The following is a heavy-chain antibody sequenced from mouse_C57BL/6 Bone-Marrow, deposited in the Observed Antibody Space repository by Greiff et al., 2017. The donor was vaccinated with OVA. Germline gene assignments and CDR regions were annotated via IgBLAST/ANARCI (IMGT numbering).Heavy chain of an antibody. Sequence: QVQLQQSGAELVRPGTSVKMSCKASGYTFTNYWIGWAKQRPGHGLEWIGDIYPGGGYTNYNEKFKGKATLTADKSSSTAYMQFSSLTSEDSAIYYCARGVYYDYDEGYAMDYWGQGTSVTVSS. CDR1: GYTFTNYW. CDR3: ARGVYYDYDEGYAMDY. D-gene: IGHD2-4*01. CDR2: IYPGGGYT. V-gene: IGHV1-63*01. J-gene: IGHJ4*01.